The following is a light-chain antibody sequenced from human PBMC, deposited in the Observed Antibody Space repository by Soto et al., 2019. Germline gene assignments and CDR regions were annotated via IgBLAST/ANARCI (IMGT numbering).Light chain of an antibody. CDR3: QSYDINRGVVV. J-gene: IGLJ2*01. Sequence: QSVLTQPPSVSGAPGHRVTISCTGSSSNIGSGYDVHWYQQLPGTAPKLLISGNTDRPSGVPDRFSGSKSGTSASLAITGLQTEDEADYYCQSYDINRGVVVFGGGTKLTVL. CDR2: GNT. V-gene: IGLV1-40*01. CDR1: SSNIGSGYD.